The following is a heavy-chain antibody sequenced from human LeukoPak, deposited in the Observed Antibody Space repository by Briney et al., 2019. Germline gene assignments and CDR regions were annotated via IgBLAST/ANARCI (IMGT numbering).Heavy chain of an antibody. J-gene: IGHJ3*02. Sequence: GRSLRLSCAASGFTFSSYSMNWVRQAPGKGLEWVSSISSSSSYIYYADSVKGRFTISRDNAKNSLYLQMNSLRAEDTAVYYCASIAAAGLDAFDIWGQGTMVTVSS. CDR3: ASIAAAGLDAFDI. CDR2: ISSSSSYI. V-gene: IGHV3-21*01. D-gene: IGHD6-13*01. CDR1: GFTFSSYS.